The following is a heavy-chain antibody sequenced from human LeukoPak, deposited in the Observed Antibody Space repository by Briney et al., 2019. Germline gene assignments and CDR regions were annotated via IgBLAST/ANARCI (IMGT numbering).Heavy chain of an antibody. CDR2: IIDSGNSI. CDR3: AKDPIFSGSYGVFEP. V-gene: IGHV3-23*01. CDR1: GFTFTSCA. Sequence: GGSLRLSCKASGFTFTSCAMSWVRQAPGQGLEWVSTIIDSGNSIYYADSVEGRFTISRDTSTDTLYLQLDSLRAGDTAVYYCAKDPIFSGSYGVFEPWRQGTLVTVSS. D-gene: IGHD1-26*01. J-gene: IGHJ5*02.